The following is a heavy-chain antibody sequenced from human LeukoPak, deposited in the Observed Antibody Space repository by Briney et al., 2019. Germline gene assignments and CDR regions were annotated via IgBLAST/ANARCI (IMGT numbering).Heavy chain of an antibody. D-gene: IGHD3-10*01. CDR2: IRYDGSNK. Sequence: GGSLRLSCAASGFTFSSYGMHWVRQAPGKGLEWVAFIRYDGSNKYYADSAKGRFTISRDNSKNTLYLQMNSLRAEDTAVYYCAKDEQDNSGSYLLSLYYFDYWGQGTLVTVSS. CDR1: GFTFSSYG. J-gene: IGHJ4*02. CDR3: AKDEQDNSGSYLLSLYYFDY. V-gene: IGHV3-30*02.